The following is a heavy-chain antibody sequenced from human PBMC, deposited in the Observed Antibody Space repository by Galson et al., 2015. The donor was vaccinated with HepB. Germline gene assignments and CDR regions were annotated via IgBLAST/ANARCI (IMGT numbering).Heavy chain of an antibody. V-gene: IGHV3-30*04. CDR2: ISYDGSNK. D-gene: IGHD6-13*01. CDR3: ASSSWYESDY. J-gene: IGHJ4*02. Sequence: SLRLSCAASGFTFSSYAMHWVRQAPGKGLEWVAVISYDGSNKYYADSVKGRFTISRDNSKNTLYLQMNSLRAEDTAVYYCASSSWYESDYWGQGTLVTVSS. CDR1: GFTFSSYA.